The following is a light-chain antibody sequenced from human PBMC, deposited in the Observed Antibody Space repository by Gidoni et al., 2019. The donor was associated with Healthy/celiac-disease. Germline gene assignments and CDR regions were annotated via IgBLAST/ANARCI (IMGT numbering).Light chain of an antibody. CDR3: CSYAGSSTFVV. Sequence: SALTQPASVSGSPGQSITIPCTGTSSDVGSYNLVSWYQQHPGKAPKLVIYEGSKRPSGVSNRLSGAKSGNTASLTISGLQAEDEADYYCCSYAGSSTFVVFGGGTKLTVL. J-gene: IGLJ2*01. V-gene: IGLV2-23*03. CDR2: EGS. CDR1: SSDVGSYNL.